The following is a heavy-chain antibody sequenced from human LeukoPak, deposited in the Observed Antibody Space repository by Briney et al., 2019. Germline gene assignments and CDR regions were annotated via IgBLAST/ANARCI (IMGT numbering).Heavy chain of an antibody. J-gene: IGHJ4*02. CDR3: ARSPSIAAAFDY. V-gene: IGHV3-33*01. Sequence: PGGSLRLSCAASGFTFSNYAMHWVRQAPGKGLEWLTYIRYDGTKQGYADSVKGRFTISRDNSKNTLYLQMNSLRAEDTAVYYCARSPSIAAAFDYWGQGTLVTVSS. D-gene: IGHD6-13*01. CDR2: IRYDGTKQ. CDR1: GFTFSNYA.